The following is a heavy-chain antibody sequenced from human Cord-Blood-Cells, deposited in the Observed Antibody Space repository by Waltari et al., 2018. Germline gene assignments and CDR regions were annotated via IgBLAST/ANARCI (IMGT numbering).Heavy chain of an antibody. CDR3: ARHSRLGEVVY. CDR2: IYYSGST. D-gene: IGHD3-10*01. J-gene: IGHJ4*02. V-gene: IGHV4-39*01. CDR1: GGSIRSSSYY. Sequence: LQLQVSGPGLVKPSETLSLTCTVSGGSIRSSSYYWGWIRQPPGKGLEWIGSIYYSGSTYYNPSLKSRVTISVDTSKNQFSLKLSSVTAADTAVYYCARHSRLGEVVYWGQGTLVTVSS.